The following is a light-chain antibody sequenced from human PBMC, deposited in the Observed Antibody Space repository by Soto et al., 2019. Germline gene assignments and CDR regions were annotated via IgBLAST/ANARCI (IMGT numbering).Light chain of an antibody. V-gene: IGLV2-14*03. CDR2: DVN. CDR1: SSDVGGYSF. CDR3: NSYTSSSTYV. J-gene: IGLJ1*01. Sequence: QSALTQPASVSGSPGQSITISCTGTSSDVGGYSFVSWYQQHPGKAPKLMIYDVNNRPSGVSNRFSGSKSGNTASLTISGLQTEDEADYYCNSYTSSSTYVFGTGTKVTVL.